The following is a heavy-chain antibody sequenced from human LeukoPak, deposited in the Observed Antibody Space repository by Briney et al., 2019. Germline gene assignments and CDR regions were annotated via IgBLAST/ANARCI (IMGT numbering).Heavy chain of an antibody. CDR1: GGSISSGGYS. CDR3: ASLVVEGYFDY. D-gene: IGHD3-22*01. CDR2: IYHSGST. J-gene: IGHJ4*02. Sequence: PSETLSLTCAVSGGSISSGGYSWSWIRQPPGKGLEWIGYIYHSGSTYYNPSLKSRVTISVDTSKNQFSLKLSSVTAADTAVYYCASLVVEGYFDYWGQGTLVTVSS. V-gene: IGHV4-30-2*01.